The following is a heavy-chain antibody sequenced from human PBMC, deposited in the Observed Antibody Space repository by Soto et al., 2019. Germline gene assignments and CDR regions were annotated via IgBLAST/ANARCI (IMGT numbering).Heavy chain of an antibody. Sequence: KTSETLSLTCAFYGGSFDDFYWSWVRQSPGKGLEWVGEISHDGGTNYSPSLASRVSISVDTSKNQFSLHLRSVTAADTGLYYCARGQLVWYGDLTPYHRDMDVWGQGTTVTVS. CDR3: ARGQLVWYGDLTPYHRDMDV. D-gene: IGHD3-10*01. CDR1: GGSFDDFY. V-gene: IGHV4-34*01. J-gene: IGHJ6*02. CDR2: ISHDGGT.